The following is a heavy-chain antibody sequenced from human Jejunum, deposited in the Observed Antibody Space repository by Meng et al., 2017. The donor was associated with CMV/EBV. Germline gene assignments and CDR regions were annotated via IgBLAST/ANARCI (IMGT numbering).Heavy chain of an antibody. CDR1: GLTFSKNW. V-gene: IGHV3-7*01. J-gene: IGHJ4*02. CDR2: KKEDEGEK. D-gene: IGHD3-9*01. CDR3: ARDRNLTF. Sequence: AWEGSGLTFSKNWGTGVRQTPGKGREWVANKKEDEGEKYYGDAVKGRFTISRDNVENSLFLKMNSLRADDTAVYYCARDRNLTFWGQGTLVTVSS.